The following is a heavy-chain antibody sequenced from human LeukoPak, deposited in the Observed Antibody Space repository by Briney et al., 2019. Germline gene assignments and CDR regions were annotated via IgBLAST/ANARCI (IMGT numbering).Heavy chain of an antibody. V-gene: IGHV1-69*04. J-gene: IGHJ4*02. CDR3: ARDSGARFGEFKPFDY. CDR2: IIPILGIA. D-gene: IGHD3-10*01. Sequence: GASVKVSCKASGYTFTSYAISWVRQAPGQGLEWMGRIIPILGIANYAQKFQGRVTITADKSTSTAYMELSSLRSEDTAVYYCARDSGARFGEFKPFDYWGQGTLVTVSS. CDR1: GYTFTSYA.